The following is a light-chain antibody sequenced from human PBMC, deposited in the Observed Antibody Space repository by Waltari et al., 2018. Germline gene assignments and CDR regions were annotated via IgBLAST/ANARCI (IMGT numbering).Light chain of an antibody. Sequence: DIQMPQSPSTLSAHVGDRVTITCRASQSISRWLAWCQQKPGKAPKLLIYKASSLASDVPSRFSGSGFGTDFTLTISSLQPDDFATYYCQHYYSDSRAFGQGTKVEVK. CDR3: QHYYSDSRA. CDR1: QSISRW. CDR2: KAS. V-gene: IGKV1-5*03. J-gene: IGKJ1*01.